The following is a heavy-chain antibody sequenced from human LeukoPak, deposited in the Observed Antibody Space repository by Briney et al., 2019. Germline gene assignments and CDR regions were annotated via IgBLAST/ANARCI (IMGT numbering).Heavy chain of an antibody. Sequence: GESLKISCKGSGYSFTSYWIGWVRQMPWKGLEWMGIIYPGDSDTRYSPSFQGQVTISADKPISTAYLQWSSLKASDTAMYYCARLPYCSGGSCYNDYWGQGTLVTVSS. CDR3: ARLPYCSGGSCYNDY. CDR1: GYSFTSYW. J-gene: IGHJ4*02. D-gene: IGHD2-15*01. CDR2: IYPGDSDT. V-gene: IGHV5-51*01.